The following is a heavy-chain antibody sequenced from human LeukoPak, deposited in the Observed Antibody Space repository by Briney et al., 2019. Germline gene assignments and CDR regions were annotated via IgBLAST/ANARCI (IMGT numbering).Heavy chain of an antibody. CDR3: ARGGGSSSAWPLDY. Sequence: ASVKVSCKASGYTFTNYYIHWVRQAPGQGLEWMGIINPSGGATDYAQKFQGRITMTRDTSPRTVYMELSSLRSEDAAVYYCARGGGSSSAWPLDYWGQGTLVTVSS. CDR2: INPSGGAT. J-gene: IGHJ4*02. D-gene: IGHD6-6*01. CDR1: GYTFTNYY. V-gene: IGHV1-46*01.